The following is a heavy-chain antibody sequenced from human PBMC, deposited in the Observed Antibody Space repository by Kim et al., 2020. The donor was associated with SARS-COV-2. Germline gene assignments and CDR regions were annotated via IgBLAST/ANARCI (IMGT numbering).Heavy chain of an antibody. CDR2: ISSSGSTI. CDR1: GFTFSDYY. J-gene: IGHJ6*02. V-gene: IGHV3-11*01. CDR3: ARTHYDYVWGSYRYTESYYYYGMDV. D-gene: IGHD3-16*02. Sequence: GGSLRLSCAASGFTFSDYYMSWIRQAPGKGLEWVSYISSSGSTIYYADSVKGRFTISRDNAKNSLYLQMNSLRAEDTAVYYCARTHYDYVWGSYRYTESYYYYGMDVWGQGTTVTVS.